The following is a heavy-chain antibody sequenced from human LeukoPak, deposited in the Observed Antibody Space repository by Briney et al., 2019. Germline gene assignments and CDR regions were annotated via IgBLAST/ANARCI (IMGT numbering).Heavy chain of an antibody. V-gene: IGHV7-4-1*01. CDR3: TTDPVGTNPPIDY. J-gene: IGHJ4*02. Sequence: ASVKVSCKAFGYTFTSYAMNWVRQAPGQGLEWMGWINTNTGNPTYAQGFTGRFVFSLDTSVSTAYLQICSLKAEDTAVYYCTTDPVGTNPPIDYWGQGTLVTVSS. CDR1: GYTFTSYA. D-gene: IGHD1-7*01. CDR2: INTNTGNP.